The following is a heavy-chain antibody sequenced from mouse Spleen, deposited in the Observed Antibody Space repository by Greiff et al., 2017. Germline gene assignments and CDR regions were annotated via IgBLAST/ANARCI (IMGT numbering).Heavy chain of an antibody. CDR2: INPNYGTT. D-gene: IGHD1-1*01. J-gene: IGHJ3*01. Sequence: VQLKESGPELVKPGASVKISCKASGYSFTDYNMNWVKQSTGKSLEWIGVINPNYGTTSYNQKFKGKATLTVDQSSSTAYMQLNSLTSEDSAVYYCARGDYYGTPFAYWGQGTLVTVSA. CDR3: ARGDYYGTPFAY. CDR1: GYSFTDYN. V-gene: IGHV1-39*01.